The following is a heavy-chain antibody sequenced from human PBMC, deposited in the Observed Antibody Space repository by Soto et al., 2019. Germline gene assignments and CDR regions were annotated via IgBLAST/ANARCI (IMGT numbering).Heavy chain of an antibody. CDR3: AKDPYYVDSSVYYVFDS. CDR2: ISYDGGNK. V-gene: IGHV3-30*18. Sequence: QVPLVESGGGVVQPGRSLRLSCAASGFTFSSYGIHWVRQAPGKGLEWVAVISYDGGNKHYADSVQGRFTISRDNSKITLYLQMTSLRAEDTAVYYCAKDPYYVDSSVYYVFDSWGPGTLVTVSS. CDR1: GFTFSSYG. D-gene: IGHD3-22*01. J-gene: IGHJ4*02.